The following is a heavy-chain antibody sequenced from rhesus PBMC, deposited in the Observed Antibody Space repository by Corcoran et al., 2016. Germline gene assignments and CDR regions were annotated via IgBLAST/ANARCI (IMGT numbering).Heavy chain of an antibody. J-gene: IGHJ4*01. V-gene: IGHV4-169*02. CDR3: ARDRGAAQL. CDR2: IYGSGTNT. CDR1: GGSISSSY. D-gene: IGHD4-29*01. Sequence: QLQLQESGPGLVKPSETLSLTCAVSGGSISSSYWSWIRQAPGKGLEWIAYIYGSGTNTNYNPAIKRRVTLSVDTAKNQLSLKLSSVTAADTAVYYCARDRGAAQLWGQGVLVTVSS.